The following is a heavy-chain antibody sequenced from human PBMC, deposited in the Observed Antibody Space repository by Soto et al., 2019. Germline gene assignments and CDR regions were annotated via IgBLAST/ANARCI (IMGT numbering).Heavy chain of an antibody. D-gene: IGHD1-26*01. Sequence: GESLNMSCKGSVYSFASHWVAWVRQMPEKGLEWIGTIYPGDSDTKYSPAFRGQVTISADTSVSTAYLQWRSLEATDSAIYYCARYSGSYWHYLDFWGQGTLVTVSS. CDR2: IYPGDSDT. CDR1: VYSFASHW. J-gene: IGHJ4*02. CDR3: ARYSGSYWHYLDF. V-gene: IGHV5-51*01.